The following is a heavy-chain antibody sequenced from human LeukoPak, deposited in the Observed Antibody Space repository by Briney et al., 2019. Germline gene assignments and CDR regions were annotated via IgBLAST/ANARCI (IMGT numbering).Heavy chain of an antibody. J-gene: IGHJ4*02. CDR3: ARDLSWGDGYNLVGFIY. CDR2: IHQNAITT. CDR1: GFTFDDYA. Sequence: SGGSLTLSCAASGFTFDDYAMHWVRQVPGKGLEFVALIHQNAITTFYADSVKGRFTISGDNAKNSLYLQMNSLRAEDTAVYYCARDLSWGDGYNLVGFIYWGQGTLVTVSS. V-gene: IGHV3-43D*03. D-gene: IGHD5-24*01.